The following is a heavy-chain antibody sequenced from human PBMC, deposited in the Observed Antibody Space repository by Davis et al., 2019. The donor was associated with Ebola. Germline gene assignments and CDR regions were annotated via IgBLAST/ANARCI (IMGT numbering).Heavy chain of an antibody. CDR2: ISWNSGSI. Sequence: SLKISCAASGFTFDDYAMHWVRQAPGKGLEWVSGISWNSGSIGYADSVKGRFTISRDNAKNSLYLQMNSLRAEDTAVYYCARASFITGTTTGMDVWGQGTTVTVSS. D-gene: IGHD1-7*01. CDR3: ARASFITGTTTGMDV. V-gene: IGHV3-9*01. J-gene: IGHJ6*02. CDR1: GFTFDDYA.